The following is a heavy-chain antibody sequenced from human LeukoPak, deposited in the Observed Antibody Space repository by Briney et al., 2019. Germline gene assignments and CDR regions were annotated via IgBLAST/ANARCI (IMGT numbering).Heavy chain of an antibody. CDR1: GGTFSSYA. CDR2: IIPILGIA. J-gene: IGHJ6*02. V-gene: IGHV1-69*04. D-gene: IGHD1/OR15-1a*01. Sequence: ASVKVSCKASGGTFSSYAISWVRQAPGQGLEWMGRIIPILGIANYAQKFQGRVTITADKYTSTAYMELSSLRSEDTAVYYCARDLPELDQRQFYYYYGMDVWGQGTTVTVSS. CDR3: ARDLPELDQRQFYYYYGMDV.